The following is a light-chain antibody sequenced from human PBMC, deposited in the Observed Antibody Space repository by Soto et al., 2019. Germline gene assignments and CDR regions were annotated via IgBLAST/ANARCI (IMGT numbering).Light chain of an antibody. J-gene: IGKJ1*01. CDR2: AAS. V-gene: IGKV1-39*01. CDR3: QQSYSTVWT. Sequence: IQVTQSPSTLSGSVGDRVAITCRASQTISSWLAWYQQKPGKAPKLLIYAASSLQSGVPSRFSGSGSGTDFTLTISSLQPEDFATYYCQQSYSTVWTFGQGTKVDI. CDR1: QTISSW.